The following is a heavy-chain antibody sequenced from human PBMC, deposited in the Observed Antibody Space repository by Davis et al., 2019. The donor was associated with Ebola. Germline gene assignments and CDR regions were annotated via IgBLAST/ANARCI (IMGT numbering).Heavy chain of an antibody. CDR1: GDTVSSNSVA. J-gene: IGHJ4*02. D-gene: IGHD3-22*01. CDR3: ARDPPSDQGYDY. V-gene: IGHV6-1*01. Sequence: SQTLSLTCAISGDTVSSNSVAWNWIRQSPSRGLEWLGRTYYRSKWFVDYASSVKSRITINADTSKNQFSLQLTSVTLEDTAVYYCARDPPSDQGYDYWGQGTLVTVSS. CDR2: TYYRSKWFV.